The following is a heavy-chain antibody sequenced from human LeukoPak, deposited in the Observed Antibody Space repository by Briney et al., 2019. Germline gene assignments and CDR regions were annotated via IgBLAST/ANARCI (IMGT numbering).Heavy chain of an antibody. J-gene: IGHJ6*03. Sequence: ASVKVSCKASGYTFTSYYMHWVRQAPGQGLEWMGWINPNSGGTNYAQKFQGRVTMTRDTSISTAYMELSRLRSDDTAVYYCARDWYYYDSSGYYYRYYYYYYMDVWGKGTTVTVSS. CDR2: INPNSGGT. CDR3: ARDWYYYDSSGYYYRYYYYYYMDV. D-gene: IGHD3-22*01. CDR1: GYTFTSYY. V-gene: IGHV1-2*02.